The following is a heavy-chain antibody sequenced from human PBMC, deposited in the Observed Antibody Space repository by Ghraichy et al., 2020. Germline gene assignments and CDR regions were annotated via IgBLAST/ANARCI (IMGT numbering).Heavy chain of an antibody. J-gene: IGHJ3*01. V-gene: IGHV4-59*11. D-gene: IGHD6-19*01. CDR1: GDSITNHY. Sequence: SQTLSLTCTVSGDSITNHYWSWVRQSPGKGLEWIGFIYYRGSTSSNPSLKNRVTISVDTSKREIYLRLNSVTAADTAVYYCAREKWLSPNAFDLWGQGTLVTVSS. CDR3: AREKWLSPNAFDL. CDR2: IYYRGST.